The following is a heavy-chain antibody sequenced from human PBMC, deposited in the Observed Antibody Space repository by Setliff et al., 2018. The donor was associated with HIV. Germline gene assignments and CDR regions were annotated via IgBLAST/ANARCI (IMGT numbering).Heavy chain of an antibody. CDR1: NGSFSAYY. CDR3: ALLEVPLIVGTPPPI. CDR2: INHGGSA. Sequence: SETLSLTCAVYNGSFSAYYWAWIRQPPGKGLEWIGEINHGGSATYNPSLTGRVGISVDTSKNQFSLKMIAVTAADAAVYYYALLEVPLIVGTPPPIWGQGTLVTVSS. J-gene: IGHJ4*02. V-gene: IGHV4-34*01. D-gene: IGHD1-26*01.